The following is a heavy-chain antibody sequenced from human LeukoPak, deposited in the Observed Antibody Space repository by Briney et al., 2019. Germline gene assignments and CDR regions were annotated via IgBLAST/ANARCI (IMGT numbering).Heavy chain of an antibody. CDR2: ISWNSGSI. CDR3: AKDRDYYGSGSYRDNWFDP. J-gene: IGHJ5*02. D-gene: IGHD3-10*01. Sequence: GGSLRLSCAASGFTFDDYAMHWVRQAPGKGLEWVSGISWNSGSIGYADSVKGRFTISRDNAKNSLYLQMNSLRAEGTALYYCAKDRDYYGSGSYRDNWFDPWGQGTLVTVSS. V-gene: IGHV3-9*01. CDR1: GFTFDDYA.